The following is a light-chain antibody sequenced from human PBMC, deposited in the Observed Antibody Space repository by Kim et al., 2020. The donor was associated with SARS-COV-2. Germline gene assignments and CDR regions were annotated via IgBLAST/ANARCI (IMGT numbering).Light chain of an antibody. Sequence: SVSVGDRVNLTCRATQCINNYLAWFQQKPEKAPKSLIYGASTVHSGLPSKFSGSSFGTDLTLIISDLQPEDFATYYCQQYNGYPYTFGQGTNLEI. CDR2: GAS. CDR1: QCINNY. CDR3: QQYNGYPYT. V-gene: IGKV1-16*02. J-gene: IGKJ2*01.